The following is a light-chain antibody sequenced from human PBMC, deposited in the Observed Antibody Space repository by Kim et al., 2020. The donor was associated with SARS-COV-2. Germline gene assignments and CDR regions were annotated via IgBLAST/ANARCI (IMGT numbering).Light chain of an antibody. CDR1: SGSIAGNY. Sequence: QSVSESPGKTVTISCTRTSGSIAGNYVQWYQQRPGSAPTTVIYEDNQRPSGVPDRFSGSIDSSSNSASLTISGVRTEDEAEYYFQSYDSSALYVFGTGTKVTVL. V-gene: IGLV6-57*03. CDR2: EDN. CDR3: QSYDSSALYV. J-gene: IGLJ1*01.